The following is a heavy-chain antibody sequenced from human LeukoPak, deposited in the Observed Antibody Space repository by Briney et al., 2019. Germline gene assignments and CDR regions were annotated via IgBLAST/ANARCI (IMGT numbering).Heavy chain of an antibody. Sequence: RSLRLSCAASGFTFSSYAMHWVRQAPGKGLEWVAVISYDGSNKYYADSVKGRFTISRDNSKNTLYLQMNSLRAEDTALYYCAKDLGNYCGSGSSILDRWGQGTLVTVSS. J-gene: IGHJ4*02. CDR2: ISYDGSNK. D-gene: IGHD3-10*01. V-gene: IGHV3-30*04. CDR3: AKDLGNYCGSGSSILDR. CDR1: GFTFSSYA.